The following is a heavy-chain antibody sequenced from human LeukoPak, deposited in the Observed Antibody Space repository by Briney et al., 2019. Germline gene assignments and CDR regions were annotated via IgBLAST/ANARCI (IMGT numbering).Heavy chain of an antibody. CDR2: INHSGST. Sequence: SETLSLTCAVYGGSFSGYYWSWIRQPPGKGLEWIGEINHSGSTNYNPSLKSRVTISVDTSKNQFSLKLSSVTAADTAVYYCANIQRGEQQFDYWGQGTLVTVSS. CDR3: ANIQRGEQQFDY. CDR1: GGSFSGYY. V-gene: IGHV4-34*01. D-gene: IGHD5-18*01. J-gene: IGHJ4*02.